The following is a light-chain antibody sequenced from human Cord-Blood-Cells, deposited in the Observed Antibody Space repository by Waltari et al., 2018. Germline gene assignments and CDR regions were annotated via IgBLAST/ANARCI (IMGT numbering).Light chain of an antibody. J-gene: IGKJ1*01. CDR1: QSVSSN. Sequence: MTQSPSSFSVSPGERATLSCRASQSVSSNLAWYQQKPGQAPRLLIYGASTRATGIPARFSGSGSGTEFTLTISSLQSEDFAVYYCQQYNNWPTWTFGQGTKVEIK. CDR2: GAS. V-gene: IGKV3-15*01. CDR3: QQYNNWPTWT.